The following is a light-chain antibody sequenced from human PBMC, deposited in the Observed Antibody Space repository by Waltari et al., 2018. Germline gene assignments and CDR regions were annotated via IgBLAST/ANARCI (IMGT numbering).Light chain of an antibody. CDR2: EIS. J-gene: IGLJ3*02. CDR3: CAYVGYSTWV. Sequence: SALTQPASVSASPGPSITISCPGTSSDVGGYNFVSWYQQHPGKAPQVIIFEISKRPSGVSNRFSGSKSGNTASLTISGLQAEDEANYYCCAYVGYSTWVFGGGTKLTVV. CDR1: SSDVGGYNF. V-gene: IGLV2-23*02.